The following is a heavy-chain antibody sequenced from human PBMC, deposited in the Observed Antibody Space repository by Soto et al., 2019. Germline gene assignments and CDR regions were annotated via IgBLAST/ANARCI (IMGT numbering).Heavy chain of an antibody. D-gene: IGHD2-15*01. V-gene: IGHV4-59*01. J-gene: IGHJ5*02. CDR1: GGSISSYY. CDR3: ARGSGGSFHWFDP. Sequence: SETLSLTCTVSGGSISSYYWSWIRQPPGKGLEWIGYIYYSGSTNYNPSLKSRVTISVDTSKNRFSLKLSSVTAADTAVYYCARGSGGSFHWFDPWGQGTLVTVSA. CDR2: IYYSGST.